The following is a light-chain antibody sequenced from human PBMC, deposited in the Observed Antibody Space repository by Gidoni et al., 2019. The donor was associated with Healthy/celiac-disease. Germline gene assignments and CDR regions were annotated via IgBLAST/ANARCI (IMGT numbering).Light chain of an antibody. Sequence: DIQMTQSPSSLSASVGDRVTSTCQASQDISNYLNWYQQKPGKAPKLLIYDAANLETGVPSRFSGSESGTDLTFTISSLQPEDIATYYCQQYDNLPRTFGQGTKLEIK. CDR2: DAA. CDR3: QQYDNLPRT. V-gene: IGKV1-33*01. J-gene: IGKJ2*02. CDR1: QDISNY.